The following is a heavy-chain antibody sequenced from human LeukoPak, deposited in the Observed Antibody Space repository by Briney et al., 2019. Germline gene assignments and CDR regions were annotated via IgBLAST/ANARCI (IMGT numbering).Heavy chain of an antibody. D-gene: IGHD6-19*01. V-gene: IGHV4-39*07. CDR2: IYYSGST. CDR1: GGSISSSSYY. Sequence: SETLSLTCTVSGGSISSSSYYWGWIRQPPGKGLEWIGSIYYSGSTYYNPSLKSRVTISVDRSKNQFSLKLSSVTAADTAAYYCARDGIAVAGTSGNDYWGQGTLVTVSS. CDR3: ARDGIAVAGTSGNDY. J-gene: IGHJ4*02.